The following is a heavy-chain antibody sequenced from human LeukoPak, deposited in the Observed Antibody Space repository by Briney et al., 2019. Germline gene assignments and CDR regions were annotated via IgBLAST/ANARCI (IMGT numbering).Heavy chain of an antibody. V-gene: IGHV1-8*01. CDR2: MNPNSGNT. CDR1: GYTFTSYD. D-gene: IGHD2-2*01. Sequence: ASVKVSCKAYGYTFTSYDINWVRQATGQGLEWMGWMNPNSGNTGYAQKFQGRVTMTRNTSISTAYMELSSLRSEDTAVYYCARGGPRRYSSTSCFYYWGQGTLVTVSS. CDR3: ARGGPRRYSSTSCFYY. J-gene: IGHJ4*02.